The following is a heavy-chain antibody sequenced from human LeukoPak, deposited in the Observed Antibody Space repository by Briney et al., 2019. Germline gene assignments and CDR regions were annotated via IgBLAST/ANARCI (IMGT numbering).Heavy chain of an antibody. V-gene: IGHV4-38-2*01. CDR3: ARNVTAGFFDY. CDR1: GSSITSDYF. CDR2: IYYSWGM. D-gene: IGHD1-1*01. J-gene: IGHJ4*02. Sequence: SGTLSLTCDVSGSSITSDYFWGLIRQPPGKGLEWIATIYYSWGMYFTASLKSRVTISLDASQNQYSLKMTSLTAADTAIYYCARNVTAGFFDYWGQGILVTVSS.